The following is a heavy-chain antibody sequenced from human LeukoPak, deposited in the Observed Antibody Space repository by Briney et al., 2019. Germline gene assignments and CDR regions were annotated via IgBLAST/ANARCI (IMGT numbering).Heavy chain of an antibody. CDR1: GYTFTNYY. Sequence: ASVKVSCKASGYTFTNYYMHWVRQAPGQGLEWMGIINPSGGSTSYTQKFQGRVTMTRDTSTSTVYMELSSLRSEDTAVYYCARAQAWDASDPNWFDPWGQGSLVIVSS. V-gene: IGHV1-46*01. CDR3: ARAQAWDASDPNWFDP. D-gene: IGHD1-26*01. J-gene: IGHJ5*02. CDR2: INPSGGST.